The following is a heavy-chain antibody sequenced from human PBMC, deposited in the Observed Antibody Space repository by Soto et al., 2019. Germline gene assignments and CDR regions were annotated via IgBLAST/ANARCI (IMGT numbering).Heavy chain of an antibody. J-gene: IGHJ6*02. V-gene: IGHV3-33*01. Sequence: GPLRLSCAASGITFSSYGMQLVRQAPGEGLEWVAVIWYDGSNKYYVDSVKGRFTIYRDNSKNTLYLQMNSLRAEDTAVYYCARDRVRGGHHYYYCGIDVWGQGTTVTVSS. CDR3: ARDRVRGGHHYYYCGIDV. CDR2: IWYDGSNK. CDR1: GITFSSYG. D-gene: IGHD3-10*01.